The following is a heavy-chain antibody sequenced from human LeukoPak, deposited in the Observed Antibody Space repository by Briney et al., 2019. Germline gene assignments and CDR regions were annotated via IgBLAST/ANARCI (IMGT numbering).Heavy chain of an antibody. J-gene: IGHJ5*01. D-gene: IGHD4-23*01. CDR2: IYHSGST. V-gene: IGHV4-30-2*01. CDR3: ARSRMTTVVTFDW. CDR1: GGSISSGGYS. Sequence: PSQTLSLTCAVSGGSISSGGYSWSWIRQPPGKGLEWIGYIYHSGSTYYNPSLKSRVTISVDRSKNQFSLKLSSVTAADTAVYNCARSRMTTVVTFDWWGQGTLVTVSS.